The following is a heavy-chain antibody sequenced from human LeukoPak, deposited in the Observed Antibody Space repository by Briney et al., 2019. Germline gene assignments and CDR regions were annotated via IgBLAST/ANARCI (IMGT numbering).Heavy chain of an antibody. V-gene: IGHV3-48*01. D-gene: IGHD6-19*01. J-gene: IGHJ4*02. CDR2: IGTSSTTI. Sequence: PGGSLRLSCAASGFTFSSYTMNWVRQPPGKGLEWVSNIGTSSTTIYYADSVKGRFTISRDNAKNSLYLQMNSLRADDTAVYYCARDRRYSSGWYHEGPYYFDYWGQGTLVTVSS. CDR3: ARDRRYSSGWYHEGPYYFDY. CDR1: GFTFSSYT.